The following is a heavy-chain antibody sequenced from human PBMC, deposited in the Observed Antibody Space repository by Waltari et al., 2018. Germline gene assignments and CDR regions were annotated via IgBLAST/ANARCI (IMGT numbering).Heavy chain of an antibody. J-gene: IGHJ4*02. D-gene: IGHD5-12*01. CDR1: GYTFTGYY. CDR2: INPNSGGT. Sequence: QVQLVQSGAEVKKPGASVKVSCKASGYTFTGYYMHWVRQAPGQGLEWMGRINPNSGGTNYAQKFQGGVTMTRDTSISTAYMELSGLRSDDTAVYYCARERGGGYDDYPDYWGQGTLVTVSS. CDR3: ARERGGGYDDYPDY. V-gene: IGHV1-2*06.